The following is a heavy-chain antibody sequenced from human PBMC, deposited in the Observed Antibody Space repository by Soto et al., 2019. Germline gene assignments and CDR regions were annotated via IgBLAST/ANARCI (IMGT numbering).Heavy chain of an antibody. V-gene: IGHV4-30-2*01. CDR2: IYHSGST. Sequence: PSETLSLTCAVSCGSISSGGYSWSWIRQPPGKGLEWIGYIYHSGSTYYNPSLKSRVTISVDRSKNQFSLKLSSVTAADTAVYYCARVGGYCSGGSCYPPRWFDPWGQGTLVTVSS. CDR3: ARVGGYCSGGSCYPPRWFDP. D-gene: IGHD2-15*01. CDR1: CGSISSGGYS. J-gene: IGHJ5*02.